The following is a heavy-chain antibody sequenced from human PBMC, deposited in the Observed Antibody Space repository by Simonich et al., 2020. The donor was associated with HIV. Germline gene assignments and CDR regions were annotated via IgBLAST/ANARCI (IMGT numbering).Heavy chain of an antibody. Sequence: QVQLVQSGAEVKKPGSSVKVSCKASGGTFSSYAISWVRQAPGQGLEWMGGIIPILGIAKSAQKFQGRGTITADKSTSTAYMELSSLRSEDTAVYYCASKLELTGSYNYYAMGVWGQGTTVTVSS. J-gene: IGHJ6*02. CDR2: IIPILGIA. D-gene: IGHD1-7*01. CDR1: GGTFSSYA. CDR3: ASKLELTGSYNYYAMGV. V-gene: IGHV1-69*10.